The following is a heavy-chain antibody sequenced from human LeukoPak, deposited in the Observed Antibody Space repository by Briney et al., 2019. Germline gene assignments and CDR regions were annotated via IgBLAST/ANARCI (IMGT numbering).Heavy chain of an antibody. CDR1: GFTFSDYY. J-gene: IGHJ4*02. V-gene: IGHV3-11*01. CDR3: ARDPGSHNSSGWYDY. Sequence: PGGSLRLSCAASGFTFSDYYMSWIRQAPERGLEWVSYISYSSSTMYYADSVKGRFTISRDNAKNSLYLQVNSLRAEDTAVYYCARDPGSHNSSGWYDYWGQGTLVTVSS. CDR2: ISYSSSTM. D-gene: IGHD6-19*01.